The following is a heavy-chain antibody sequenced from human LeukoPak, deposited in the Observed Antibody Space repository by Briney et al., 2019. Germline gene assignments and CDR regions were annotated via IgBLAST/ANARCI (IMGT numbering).Heavy chain of an antibody. CDR1: GGSISSYY. V-gene: IGHV4-59*01. CDR2: IYYSGST. CDR3: ARDRAHYYDSSGPAFDI. Sequence: KPSETLSLTCTVSGGSISSYYWSWIRQPPGKGLEWIGYIYYSGSTNYNPSLKSRVTISVDTSKNQFSLKLSSVTAADTAVYYCARDRAHYYDSSGPAFDIWGQGTMVTVSS. D-gene: IGHD3-22*01. J-gene: IGHJ3*02.